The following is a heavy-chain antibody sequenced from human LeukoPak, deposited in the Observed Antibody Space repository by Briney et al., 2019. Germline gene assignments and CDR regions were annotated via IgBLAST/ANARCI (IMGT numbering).Heavy chain of an antibody. J-gene: IGHJ4*02. Sequence: GGSLRLSCAASGFTFSSYWMHWVRQAPGKGLVWVSRINSDGSSTSYADSVKGRFTISRDNSKNTLYVQMNSLRAEDTAVYYCAREKGSGWYEGLDYWGQGTLVTVSS. V-gene: IGHV3-74*01. CDR3: AREKGSGWYEGLDY. D-gene: IGHD6-19*01. CDR2: INSDGSST. CDR1: GFTFSSYW.